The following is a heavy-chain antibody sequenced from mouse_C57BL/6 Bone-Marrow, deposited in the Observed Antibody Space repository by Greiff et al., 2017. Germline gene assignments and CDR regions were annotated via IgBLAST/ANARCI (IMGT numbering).Heavy chain of an antibody. CDR1: GYTFTDYY. D-gene: IGHD2-4*01. Sequence: VQLQQSGAELVKPGASVKISCKASGYTFTDYYIKWVKQRPGHGLAWIGKIGPGSGSTYSNEKFKGKATLTADKSSSTAYMQLSSLTSEDSAVYFCASQNYYDYGGFAYWGQGTLVTVSA. CDR3: ASQNYYDYGGFAY. V-gene: IGHV1-77*01. J-gene: IGHJ3*01. CDR2: IGPGSGST.